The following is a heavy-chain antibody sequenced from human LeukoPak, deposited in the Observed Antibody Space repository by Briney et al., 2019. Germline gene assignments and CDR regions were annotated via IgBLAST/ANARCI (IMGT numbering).Heavy chain of an antibody. J-gene: IGHJ4*02. V-gene: IGHV4-59*01. CDR2: IYYRGST. Sequence: SETLSLTCTVSGGSINNYYWSWIRQPPGKGLEWIGYIYYRGSTNYNPSLKSRVTFSVDTSKNQFSLKLNSVTAADTAVDYCARGGDYGDLRYFDYWGQGTLVTVSS. CDR1: GGSINNYY. D-gene: IGHD4-17*01. CDR3: ARGGDYGDLRYFDY.